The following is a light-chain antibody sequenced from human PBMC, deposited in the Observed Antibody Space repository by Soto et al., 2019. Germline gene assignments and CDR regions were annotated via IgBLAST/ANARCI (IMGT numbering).Light chain of an antibody. V-gene: IGLV2-14*01. Sequence: QSALTQPASVSGSPGQSITISCTGTSSDVGAYYSVSWYQHHPGKAPKLIICGVTNRPSGVSNRFSGSKPGNTASLTISGLQAEDEADYHCSSYTSGSSHYVFGTGTKVTVL. CDR3: SSYTSGSSHYV. J-gene: IGLJ1*01. CDR1: SSDVGAYYS. CDR2: GVT.